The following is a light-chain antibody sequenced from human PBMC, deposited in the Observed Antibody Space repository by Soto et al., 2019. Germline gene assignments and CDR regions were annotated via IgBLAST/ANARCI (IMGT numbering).Light chain of an antibody. Sequence: QSVLTQPASVSGSPGQSLTISCTGSSSDVGGNKYVSWYQQYPGKVPKLMIYEVSERPSGVPDRFSGSKSGNTAFLTVSGLQAEDEADYYCLSYADTAYVFGTGTKVTV. J-gene: IGLJ1*01. CDR2: EVS. V-gene: IGLV2-8*01. CDR3: LSYADTAYV. CDR1: SSDVGGNKY.